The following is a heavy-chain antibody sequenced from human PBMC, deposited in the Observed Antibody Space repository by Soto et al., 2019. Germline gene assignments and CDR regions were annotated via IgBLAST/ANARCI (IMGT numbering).Heavy chain of an antibody. V-gene: IGHV1-46*01. J-gene: IGHJ6*02. CDR2: INPSGGST. CDR3: ARNIAVAGTDYYGMDG. CDR1: GYTFTSYY. D-gene: IGHD6-19*01. Sequence: GASVKVSCKASGYTFTSYYMHWVRQAPGQGLEWMGIINPSGGSTSYAQKFQGRVTMTRDTSTSTVYMELSSLRSEDTAVYYCARNIAVAGTDYYGMDGWGQGTTVTVSS.